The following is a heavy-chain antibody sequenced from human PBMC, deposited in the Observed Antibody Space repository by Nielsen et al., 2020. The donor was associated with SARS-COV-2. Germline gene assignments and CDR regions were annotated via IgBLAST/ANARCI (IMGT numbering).Heavy chain of an antibody. CDR2: IYPDDSDT. Sequence: VRQAPGKGLEWMGIIYPDDSDTRYSPSFQGQVTISADKSISTAYLQWSSLKASDTAMYYCARARYCSSTSCYGGYYYYMDVWGKGTTVTVSS. CDR3: ARARYCSSTSCYGGYYYYMDV. J-gene: IGHJ6*03. V-gene: IGHV5-51*01. D-gene: IGHD2-2*01.